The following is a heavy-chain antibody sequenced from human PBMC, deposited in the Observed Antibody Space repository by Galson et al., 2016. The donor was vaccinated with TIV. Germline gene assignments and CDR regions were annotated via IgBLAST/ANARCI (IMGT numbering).Heavy chain of an antibody. CDR2: ISDGGNT. CDR3: ARDRVVDATYYYYYYGMDV. CDR1: GLSVSLNY. Sequence: SCAASGLSVSLNYMTWVRQAPGKGLEWVSLISDGGNTYYPDSVKGRFIISRDNSKNTLYLQMNSLRVEDTAVYYCARDRVVDATYYYYYYGMDVWGQGTAVTVSS. V-gene: IGHV3-53*05. D-gene: IGHD2-15*01. J-gene: IGHJ6*02.